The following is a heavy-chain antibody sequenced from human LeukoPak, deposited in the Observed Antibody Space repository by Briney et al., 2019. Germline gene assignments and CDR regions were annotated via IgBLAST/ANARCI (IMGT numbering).Heavy chain of an antibody. D-gene: IGHD1/OR15-1a*01. V-gene: IGHV3-30-3*01. CDR1: GVTFSSYA. J-gene: IGHJ4*02. CDR3: AENSALEY. CDR2: ISYDGSNK. Sequence: PGRSLRLSCAASGVTFSSYAMHWVRQAPGKGLEWVAVISYDGSNKYYADSVKGRFTISRDNSKNTLYLQMNSLRAEDTAVYYCAENSALEYWGQGTLVTVSS.